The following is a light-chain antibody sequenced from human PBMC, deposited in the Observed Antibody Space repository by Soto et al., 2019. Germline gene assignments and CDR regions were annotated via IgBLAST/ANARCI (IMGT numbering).Light chain of an antibody. V-gene: IGKV1-5*03. CDR1: QTISSW. CDR2: KAS. J-gene: IGKJ1*01. Sequence: EIPMAQSPSSLSLCLWAKAPIRXGASQTISSWLAWYQQKPGKAPKLLIYKASTLKSGVPSRFSGSGSGTEFTLTISSLQPDDFATYYCQHYNSYSEAFGQGTKV. CDR3: QHYNSYSEA.